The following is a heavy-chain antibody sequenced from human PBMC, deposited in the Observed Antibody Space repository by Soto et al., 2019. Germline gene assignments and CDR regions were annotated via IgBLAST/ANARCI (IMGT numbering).Heavy chain of an antibody. CDR3: ATYYYDSSWLGTVGAFDI. J-gene: IGHJ3*02. CDR2: IIPIIGTA. CDR1: GYTFTGYY. Sequence: SVKVSCKASGYTFTGYYMHWVRQAPGQGLEWMGWIIPIIGTANYAQKFQGRVTMTADKSTSTAYMELSSLRSEDTAVYYCATYYYDSSWLGTVGAFDIWGQGTMVTVSS. D-gene: IGHD3-22*01. V-gene: IGHV1-69*06.